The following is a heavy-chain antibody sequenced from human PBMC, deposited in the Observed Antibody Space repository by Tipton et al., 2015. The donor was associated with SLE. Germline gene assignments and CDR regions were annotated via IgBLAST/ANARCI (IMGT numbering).Heavy chain of an antibody. Sequence: TLSLTCSVSGASIRSYYWNWIRQPPGKGLEWIVYIYTRGTTSGTTSYNPSRKSRVTISVDTSKNQFSLRLSSMTAADTAVYYCAATNGDYTRRWFDPWGQGTLV. V-gene: IGHV4-4*08. CDR2: IYTRGTTSGTT. J-gene: IGHJ5*02. CDR1: GASIRSYY. D-gene: IGHD4-17*01. CDR3: AATNGDYTRRWFDP.